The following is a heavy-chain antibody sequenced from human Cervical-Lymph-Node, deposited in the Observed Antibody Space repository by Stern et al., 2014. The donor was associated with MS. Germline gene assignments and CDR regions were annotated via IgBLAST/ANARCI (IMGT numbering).Heavy chain of an antibody. V-gene: IGHV4-31*03. CDR1: GGSISSGGYY. CDR3: ARRLIVLASSWYFDL. CDR2: LYYSGST. J-gene: IGHJ2*01. Sequence: QVQLQESGPGLVKPSQTLSLTCTVSGGSISSGGYYWSWIRQHPGKGLEWIGYLYYSGSTYYNPSLKSRVTISVDTSKNQFSLKLSSVTAADTAVYYCARRLIVLASSWYFDLWGRGTLVTVSS. D-gene: IGHD3-22*01.